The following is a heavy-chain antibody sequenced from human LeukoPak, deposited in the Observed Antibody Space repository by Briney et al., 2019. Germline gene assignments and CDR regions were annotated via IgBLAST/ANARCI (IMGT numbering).Heavy chain of an antibody. CDR2: ISYDGSNK. V-gene: IGHV3-30-3*01. CDR3: AEPEGYSYDY. D-gene: IGHD5-18*01. Sequence: GGSLRLSCAASGFTFSSYAMHWVRQAPGKGLEWVAVISYDGSNKYYADSVKGRFTISRDNSKNTLYLQMNSLRAEDTAVYYCAEPEGYSYDYWGQGTLVTVSS. CDR1: GFTFSSYA. J-gene: IGHJ4*02.